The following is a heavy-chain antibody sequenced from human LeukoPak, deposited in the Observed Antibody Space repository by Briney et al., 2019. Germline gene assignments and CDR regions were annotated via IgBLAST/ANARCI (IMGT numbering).Heavy chain of an antibody. CDR2: ISGSGGST. CDR3: AKVVGATESWYFDL. V-gene: IGHV3-23*01. J-gene: IGHJ2*01. CDR1: GFTFSSYA. Sequence: GGSLRLSCAASGFTFSSYAMSWVRQAPGKGLEWVSAISGSGGSTYYADSVKGRFTISRDNSKNTLYLQMNSLRAGDTAVYYCAKVVGATESWYFDLWGRGTLVTVSS. D-gene: IGHD1-26*01.